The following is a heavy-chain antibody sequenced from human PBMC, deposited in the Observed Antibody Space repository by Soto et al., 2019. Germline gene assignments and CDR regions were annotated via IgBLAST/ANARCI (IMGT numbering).Heavy chain of an antibody. CDR1: GGTFSSYT. V-gene: IGHV1-69*02. J-gene: IGHJ6*02. D-gene: IGHD2-2*01. CDR3: ARGCSSTSCYASGSGYYDGMDV. CDR2: ITPILGIA. Sequence: QVQLVQSGAEVKKPGSSVKVSCKASGGTFSSYTISWVRQAPGQGLEWMGRITPILGIANYAQKFQGRVTSNADKSTSTAYRELSSLRSEDTAVYYCARGCSSTSCYASGSGYYDGMDVWGQGTTVTVSS.